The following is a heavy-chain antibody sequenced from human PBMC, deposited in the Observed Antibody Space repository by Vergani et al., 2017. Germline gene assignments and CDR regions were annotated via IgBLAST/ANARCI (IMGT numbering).Heavy chain of an antibody. V-gene: IGHV3-30*04. CDR1: GFTFSSYA. D-gene: IGHD6-13*01. CDR3: AKGPSQQPDKFDY. J-gene: IGHJ4*02. Sequence: QVQLVESGGGVVQPGRSLRLSCAASGFTFSSYAMHWVRQAPGKGLEWVAVISYDGSNKYYADSVKGRFTISRYNSKTTLYLQMNSLRAEDTAVYYCAKGPSQQPDKFDYWGQGTLVTVSS. CDR2: ISYDGSNK.